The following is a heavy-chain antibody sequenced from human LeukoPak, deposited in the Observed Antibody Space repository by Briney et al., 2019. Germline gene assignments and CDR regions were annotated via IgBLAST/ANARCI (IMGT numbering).Heavy chain of an antibody. CDR2: IWYDGSNK. D-gene: IGHD3-22*01. CDR3: ARELSPVVKYYFEY. V-gene: IGHV3-33*01. J-gene: IGHJ4*02. Sequence: GRSLRLSCVASGFTFSSYGIHWVRQAPGKGLEWVAVIWYDGSNKYYADSMKGRFTISRNNSKNTLYLQMNSLRAEDTALYYCARELSPVVKYYFEYWGQGTLVTVSP. CDR1: GFTFSSYG.